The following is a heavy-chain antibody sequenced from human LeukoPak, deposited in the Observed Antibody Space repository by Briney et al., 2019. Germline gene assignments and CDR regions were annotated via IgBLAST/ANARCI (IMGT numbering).Heavy chain of an antibody. CDR3: ARLGVGI. J-gene: IGHJ3*02. CDR2: IYHSGST. Sequence: SETLSLTCAVSGYSISSGYNWGWIRQPPGQGLEWIGSIYHSGSTYYNPSLKSRVTISVDTSKNQFSLKLSSVTAADTAVYYCARLGVGIWGQGTMVTVSS. CDR1: GYSISSGYN. D-gene: IGHD2-15*01. V-gene: IGHV4-38-2*01.